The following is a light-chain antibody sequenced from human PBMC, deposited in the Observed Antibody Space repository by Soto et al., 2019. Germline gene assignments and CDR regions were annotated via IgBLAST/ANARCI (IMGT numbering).Light chain of an antibody. V-gene: IGLV2-11*01. CDR2: DVS. J-gene: IGLJ2*01. CDR3: CSYAGSYTFGVV. CDR1: SSDVGGYNY. Sequence: QSALTQPRSVSGSPGQSVTISCTGTSSDVGGYNYVSWYQQHPGKAPKLMIYDVSKRPSGVPDRFSGSKPGNTASLTISGLQAEDEADYYCCSYAGSYTFGVVFGGGTKLTVL.